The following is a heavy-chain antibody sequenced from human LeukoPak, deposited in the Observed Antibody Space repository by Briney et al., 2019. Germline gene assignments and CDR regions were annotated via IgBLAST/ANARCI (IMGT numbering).Heavy chain of an antibody. J-gene: IGHJ3*01. CDR1: GFGFSSYW. CDR2: IKQDGSEK. CDR3: AREDYYGSGNYVAWGGAFDV. V-gene: IGHV3-7*01. Sequence: PGGSLRLSCEASGFGFSSYWMTWVRQTPGKGLEWVANIKQDGSEKYYLDSVKGRFTISRDNAKISVYLHMNSLRAEDTAVYYCAREDYYGSGNYVAWGGAFDVWGQGTTAIVSS. D-gene: IGHD3-10*01.